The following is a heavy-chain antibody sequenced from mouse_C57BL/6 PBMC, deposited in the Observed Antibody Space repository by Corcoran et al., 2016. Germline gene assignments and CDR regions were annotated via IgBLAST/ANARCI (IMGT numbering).Heavy chain of an antibody. CDR1: GYTFTDYY. CDR3: APYYGSSFPFAY. D-gene: IGHD1-1*01. V-gene: IGHV1-19*01. CDR2: INPYNGGT. Sequence: EVQLQQSGPVLVKPGASVKMSCKASGYTFTDYYMNWVKQSHGKSLEWIGVINPYNGGTSYNQKFKGKATLTVDKSSSTAYMELNSLTSEDSAVYYCAPYYGSSFPFAYWGQGTLVTVSA. J-gene: IGHJ3*01.